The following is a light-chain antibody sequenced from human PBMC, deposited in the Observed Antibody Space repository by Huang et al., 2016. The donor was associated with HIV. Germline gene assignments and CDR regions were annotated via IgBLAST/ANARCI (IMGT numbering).Light chain of an antibody. V-gene: IGKV3-11*01. CDR3: QQRFNGVT. CDR2: DAS. J-gene: IGKJ4*01. Sequence: IVLTQSPATLSWYPGERVTLSCKASQDIGNYLAWYQQKLGQAPRLLIYDASNRATGIPVRCSGSGSWTDFTLSISSLESDDFAVYFCQQRFNGVTFGGGTKVEV. CDR1: QDIGNY.